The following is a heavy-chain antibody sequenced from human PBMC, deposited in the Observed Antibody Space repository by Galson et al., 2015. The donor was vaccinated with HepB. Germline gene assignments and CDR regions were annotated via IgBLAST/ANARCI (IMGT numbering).Heavy chain of an antibody. J-gene: IGHJ4*02. V-gene: IGHV3-23*01. CDR3: AKGAAGTFSADKTRRFDY. Sequence: SLRLSCAASGFTFSSYAMTWVRQAPGKGLEWVSAISSSGGSTYYADSVKGRFTISRDNSKNTLYLQMNSLRAGDTAVYYCAKGAAGTFSADKTRRFDYWGQGTLVTVSS. D-gene: IGHD6-13*01. CDR2: ISSSGGST. CDR1: GFTFSSYA.